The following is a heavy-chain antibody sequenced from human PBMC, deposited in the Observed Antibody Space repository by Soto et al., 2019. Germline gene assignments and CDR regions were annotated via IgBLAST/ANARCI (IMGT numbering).Heavy chain of an antibody. V-gene: IGHV3-23*01. D-gene: IGHD2-15*01. Sequence: EVQLLESGGGLVQPGGALRLSCAASGFTFSSHAMSWVRQAPGKGLEWVSSISAGGDGAYYADSVKGRFNISRANSNNTLYLQMNSLRTEDTAVYYCARDLWWYLHWGQGTLVTVSS. J-gene: IGHJ4*02. CDR2: ISAGGDGA. CDR3: ARDLWWYLH. CDR1: GFTFSSHA.